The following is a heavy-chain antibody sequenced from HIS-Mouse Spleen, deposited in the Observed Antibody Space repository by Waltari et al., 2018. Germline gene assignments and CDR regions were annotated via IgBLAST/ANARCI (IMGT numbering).Heavy chain of an antibody. Sequence: QLQLQESGPGLVKPSETLSLTCPVPGGSISSSSYYWRWSRQPPGKGLEWIGSIYYSGSTYYHPSLKSRVTISVDTSKNQFSLKLSSVTAADTAVYYCAREIPYSSSWYDWYFDLWGRGTLVTVSS. J-gene: IGHJ2*01. CDR2: IYYSGST. V-gene: IGHV4-39*07. CDR3: AREIPYSSSWYDWYFDL. D-gene: IGHD6-13*01. CDR1: GGSISSSSYY.